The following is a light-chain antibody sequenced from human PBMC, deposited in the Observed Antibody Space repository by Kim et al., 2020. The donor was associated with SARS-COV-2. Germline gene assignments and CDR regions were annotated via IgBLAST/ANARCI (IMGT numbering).Light chain of an antibody. CDR1: SLRSYY. V-gene: IGLV3-19*01. J-gene: IGLJ2*01. CDR2: GEN. Sequence: SELTQDPAVSVALGQTVRITCQGDSLRSYYASWYQQKPGQAPVLVLYGENKRPSGIPDRFSGFSSGNTAALTITGAQAEDEADYSCSSRDTSGNRVLFGGGTKLTVL. CDR3: SSRDTSGNRVL.